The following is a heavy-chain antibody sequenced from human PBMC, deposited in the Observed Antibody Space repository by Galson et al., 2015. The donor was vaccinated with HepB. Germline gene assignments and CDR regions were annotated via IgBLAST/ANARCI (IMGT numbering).Heavy chain of an antibody. CDR3: ARHYSSGWSDHFDY. J-gene: IGHJ4*02. D-gene: IGHD6-19*01. V-gene: IGHV4-39*01. Sequence: ETLSLTCTVSGGSISSSSYYWGWIRQPPGKGLEWIGSIYYSGSTYYNPSLKSRVTISVDTSKNQFSLKLSSVTAADTAVYYCARHYSSGWSDHFDYWGQGTLVTVSS. CDR1: GGSISSSSYY. CDR2: IYYSGST.